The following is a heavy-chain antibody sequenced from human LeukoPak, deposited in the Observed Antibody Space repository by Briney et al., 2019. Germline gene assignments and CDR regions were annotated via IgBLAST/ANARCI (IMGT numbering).Heavy chain of an antibody. D-gene: IGHD2-2*01. Sequence: PSETLSLTCTVSGGSISSGGYYWSWIRQPAGKGLEWIGRIYINGSTNYNPSLKSRVIISIDMSKNQFSLKLSSVTAADTAVYYCARDPTSNLLWNYYYMDVWGKGTTVTVSS. CDR3: ARDPTSNLLWNYYYMDV. V-gene: IGHV4-61*02. J-gene: IGHJ6*03. CDR1: GGSISSGGYY. CDR2: IYINGST.